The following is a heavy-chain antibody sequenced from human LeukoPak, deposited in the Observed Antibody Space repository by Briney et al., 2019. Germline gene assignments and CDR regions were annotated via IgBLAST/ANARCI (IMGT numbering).Heavy chain of an antibody. J-gene: IGHJ4*02. CDR3: ARVRLSNYKFDY. D-gene: IGHD4-11*01. CDR1: GGTFSSYA. CDR2: IIPIFGTA. Sequence: VASVKVSCKASGGTFSSYAISWVRQAPGQGLEWMGGIIPIFGTANYAQKFQGRVTITTDESTSTAYMELSSLRSEDTAVYYCARVRLSNYKFDYWGQGTLVTVSS. V-gene: IGHV1-69*05.